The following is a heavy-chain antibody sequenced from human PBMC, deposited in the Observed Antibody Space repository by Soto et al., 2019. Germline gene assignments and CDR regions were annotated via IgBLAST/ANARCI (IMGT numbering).Heavy chain of an antibody. V-gene: IGHV3-30-3*01. Sequence: PGGSLRLSCAASGFTFSSYAMHWVRQAPGKGLEWVAVISYDGSNKYYADSVKGRFTISRDNSKNTLYPQMNSLRAEDTAVYYCARDEIHYDILTGHRPGDYWGQGTLVTVSS. CDR3: ARDEIHYDILTGHRPGDY. CDR1: GFTFSSYA. D-gene: IGHD3-9*01. CDR2: ISYDGSNK. J-gene: IGHJ4*02.